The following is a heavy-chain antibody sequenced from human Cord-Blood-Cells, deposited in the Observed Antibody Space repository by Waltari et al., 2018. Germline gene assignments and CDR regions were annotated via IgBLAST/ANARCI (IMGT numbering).Heavy chain of an antibody. CDR3: ARDPGRPYSSSWFDY. CDR1: GFTFSSYW. CDR2: RKQDGSEK. J-gene: IGHJ4*02. Sequence: EVQLVESGGGLVQPGGSLRLSCAASGFTFSSYWMSWVRQAPGKGLEWVANRKQDGSEKYYMDSVKGRFTISRDNAKNSLYLQMNSLRAEDTAVYYCARDPGRPYSSSWFDYWGQGTLVTVSS. V-gene: IGHV3-7*05. D-gene: IGHD6-13*01.